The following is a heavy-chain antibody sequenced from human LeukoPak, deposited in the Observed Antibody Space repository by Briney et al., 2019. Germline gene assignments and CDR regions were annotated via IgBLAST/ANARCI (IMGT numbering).Heavy chain of an antibody. CDR2: ISEDGSNK. V-gene: IGHV3-7*01. J-gene: IGHJ4*02. CDR3: VSWSGKYYVTSEIPANS. Sequence: GGSLRLSCAASGLTFRNYSMSWIRQAPGKGLEWAAHISEDGSNKYYVDSVKGRFTISRDNAKNSLYLQMNSLRVEDTAVYYCVSWSGKYYVTSEIPANSWGQGTLVTVSS. CDR1: GLTFRNYS. D-gene: IGHD3-10*02.